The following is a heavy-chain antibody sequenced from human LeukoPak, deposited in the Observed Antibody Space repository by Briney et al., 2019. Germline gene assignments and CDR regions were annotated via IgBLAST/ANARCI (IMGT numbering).Heavy chain of an antibody. V-gene: IGHV1-2*02. CDR1: GYTFTGYY. CDR2: INPNTGGA. J-gene: IGHJ5*02. D-gene: IGHD6-19*01. Sequence: ASVKVSCTASGYTFTGYYIHWVRQAPGQGLEWMGWINPNTGGAKYAQKFQGRVTMTRDTSITTTYMDLSRLSSDDTAVYYCAKGRVVAGTKSLMYHWLDPWGQGTLVTVSS. CDR3: AKGRVVAGTKSLMYHWLDP.